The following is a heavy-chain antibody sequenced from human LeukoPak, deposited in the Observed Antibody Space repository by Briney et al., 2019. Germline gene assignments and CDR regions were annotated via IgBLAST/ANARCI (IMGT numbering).Heavy chain of an antibody. J-gene: IGHJ6*03. CDR2: IIPIFGTA. CDR1: GGTFSSYA. CDR3: ARASSSRDYYYYYMDV. D-gene: IGHD6-6*01. Sequence: ASVKVSCKASGGTFSSYAISWVRQAPGQGLESMGGIIPIFGTANYAQKYQGRVTVPADKSTGTAYLELRSLRSEDTAVYYCARASSSRDYYYYYMDVWGKGTTVTVSS. V-gene: IGHV1-69*06.